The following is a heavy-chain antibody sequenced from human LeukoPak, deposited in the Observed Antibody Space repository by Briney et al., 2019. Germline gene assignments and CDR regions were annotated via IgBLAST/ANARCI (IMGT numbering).Heavy chain of an antibody. CDR2: IYYSGST. J-gene: IGHJ3*02. V-gene: IGHV4-39*07. CDR1: GGSISSSSYY. CDR3: AKHDYGDYVDAFDI. Sequence: SETLSLTCTVSGGSISSSSYYWGWIRQPPGQGLEWIGSIYYSGSTYYNPSLKSRVTISVDTSKNQFSLKLSSVTAADTAVYYCAKHDYGDYVDAFDIWGQGTMVTVSS. D-gene: IGHD4-17*01.